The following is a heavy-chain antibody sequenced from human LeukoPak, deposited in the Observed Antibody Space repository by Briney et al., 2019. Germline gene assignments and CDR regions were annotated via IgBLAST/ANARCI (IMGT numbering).Heavy chain of an antibody. CDR3: ASPAGSNYDVLTGPGYCDH. V-gene: IGHV1-2*02. D-gene: IGHD3-9*01. CDR2: INPNSGAT. J-gene: IGHJ4*02. Sequence: GASVKVSCKASGYIFTDYYMHWVRQAPGQGLEGLGWINPNSGATNYAQKFQGRVTMTRDTSITTVYMELRSLISDDTAVYYCASPAGSNYDVLTGPGYCDHWGQGSLVTASS. CDR1: GYIFTDYY.